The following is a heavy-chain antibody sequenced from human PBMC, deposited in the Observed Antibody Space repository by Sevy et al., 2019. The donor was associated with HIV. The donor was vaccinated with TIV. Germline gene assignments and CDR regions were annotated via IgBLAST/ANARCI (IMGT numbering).Heavy chain of an antibody. CDR3: ARYYYDTSGYYYQRGYFDY. V-gene: IGHV3-21*01. CDR2: ISSSSSYI. D-gene: IGHD3-22*01. Sequence: GGSPRLSCAASGFTFSSYSMNWVRQAPGKGLEWVSSISSSSSYIYYADSVKGRFTISRDNAKNSLYLQMNSLRAEDTAVYYCARYYYDTSGYYYQRGYFDYWGQGTLVTVSS. J-gene: IGHJ4*02. CDR1: GFTFSSYS.